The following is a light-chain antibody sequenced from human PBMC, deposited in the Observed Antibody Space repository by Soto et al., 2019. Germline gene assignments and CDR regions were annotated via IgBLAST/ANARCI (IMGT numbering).Light chain of an antibody. Sequence: ENVLTQSPVTLSLSPGERATLSCRASQSVTSNKVAWFQQKPGQAPRLLIRAASSRATGSPDRFSGSGSATDFTITISRLEPEDFAVYYCQQYGSPPPYTFGQGTKLEIK. CDR3: QQYGSPPPYT. CDR1: QSVTSNK. J-gene: IGKJ2*01. CDR2: AAS. V-gene: IGKV3-20*01.